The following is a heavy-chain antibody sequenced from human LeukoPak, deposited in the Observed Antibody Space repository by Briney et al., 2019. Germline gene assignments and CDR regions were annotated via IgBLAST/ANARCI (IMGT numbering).Heavy chain of an antibody. CDR3: ARVYVDFWSGYRYYYYYGMDV. CDR1: GYTFTSYG. V-gene: IGHV1-18*01. Sequence: VASVKVSCKASGYTFTSYGISWVRQAPGQGLEWMGWISAYNGNTNYAQKLQGRVTMTTGTSTSTAYMELRSLRSDDAAVYYCARVYVDFWSGYRYYYYYGMDVWGQGTTVTVSS. CDR2: ISAYNGNT. J-gene: IGHJ6*02. D-gene: IGHD3-3*01.